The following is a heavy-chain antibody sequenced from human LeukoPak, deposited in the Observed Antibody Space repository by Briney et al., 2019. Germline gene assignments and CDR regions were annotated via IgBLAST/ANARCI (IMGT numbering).Heavy chain of an antibody. CDR3: AKGPPLWD. CDR2: IYHSGTTYSGST. J-gene: IGHJ4*02. D-gene: IGHD2/OR15-2a*01. CDR1: GASMSNYY. Sequence: PSETLSLTCNVSGASMSNYYWVWIRQPPGKGLEWIGSIYHSGTTYSGSTYYNPSLKSRVTISLDTSKNQFSLKVGSMTAADTAVYYCAKGPPLWDWGQGTLVTVSS. V-gene: IGHV4-39*07.